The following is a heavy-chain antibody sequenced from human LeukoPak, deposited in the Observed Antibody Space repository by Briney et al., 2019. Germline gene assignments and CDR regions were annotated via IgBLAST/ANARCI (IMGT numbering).Heavy chain of an antibody. CDR3: AGLYGSDNYHFLDP. CDR2: ISNSGSP. J-gene: IGHJ5*02. CDR1: GVSVSNLH. Sequence: SETLSLTCTVSGVSVSNLHWSWIRQPPGKGLEWIAYISNSGSPDSNPALKSRVAISMDTSTNQFSLTLRSVTAADTAVYYCAGLYGSDNYHFLDPWGQGTPVIVSS. D-gene: IGHD3-10*01. V-gene: IGHV4-59*08.